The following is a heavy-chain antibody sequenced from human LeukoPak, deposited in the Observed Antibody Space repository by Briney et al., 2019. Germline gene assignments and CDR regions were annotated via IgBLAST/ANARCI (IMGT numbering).Heavy chain of an antibody. Sequence: GESLKISCKGSGYSFTSYWIGWVRQLPGKGLEWMGIIYPGDSDTRYSPSFQGQVTISADKSISTAYLQWSSLKASDTAMCYCARHEVYSSSSGDYYYYGMDVWGQGTTVTVSS. V-gene: IGHV5-51*01. CDR3: ARHEVYSSSSGDYYYYGMDV. CDR1: GYSFTSYW. J-gene: IGHJ6*02. D-gene: IGHD6-6*01. CDR2: IYPGDSDT.